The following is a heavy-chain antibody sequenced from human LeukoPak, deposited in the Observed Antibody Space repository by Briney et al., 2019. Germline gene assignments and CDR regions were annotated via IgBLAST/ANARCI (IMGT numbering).Heavy chain of an antibody. V-gene: IGHV4-31*03. CDR3: ARGCSDYYDSSGYPSNWFDP. CDR2: IYYSGST. Sequence: PSETLSLTCTVSGGSISSGGYYWRWIRQHPGKGLEWIGYIYYSGSTYYNPSLKSRVTISVDTSKNQFSLKLSSVTAADTAVYYCARGCSDYYDSSGYPSNWFDPWGQGTLVTVSS. D-gene: IGHD3-22*01. J-gene: IGHJ5*02. CDR1: GGSISSGGYY.